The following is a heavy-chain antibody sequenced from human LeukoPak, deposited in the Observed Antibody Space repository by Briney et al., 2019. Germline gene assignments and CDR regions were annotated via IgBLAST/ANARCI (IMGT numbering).Heavy chain of an antibody. J-gene: IGHJ3*02. Sequence: PGGSLRLSCAAPGFTFSSYEMNWVRQAPGKGLEWVSYISSSGSTIYYADSVKGRFTISRDNAKNSLYLQVNSLRAEDTAVYYCARAALIVGAKNNAFDIWGQGTMVTVSS. CDR3: ARAALIVGAKNNAFDI. CDR1: GFTFSSYE. D-gene: IGHD1-26*01. CDR2: ISSSGSTI. V-gene: IGHV3-48*03.